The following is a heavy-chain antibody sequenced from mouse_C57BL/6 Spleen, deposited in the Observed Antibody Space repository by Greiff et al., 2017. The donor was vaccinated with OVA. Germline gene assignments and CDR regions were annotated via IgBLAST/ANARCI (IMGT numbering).Heavy chain of an antibody. Sequence: QVQLKESGAELARPGASVKLSCKASGYTFTSYGISWVKQRTGQGLEWIGEIYPRSGNTYYNEKFKGKATLTADKSSSTAYMELRSLTSEDSAVYFCARCPITTVVATRGYYFDYWGQGTTLTVSS. CDR3: ARCPITTVVATRGYYFDY. V-gene: IGHV1-81*01. J-gene: IGHJ2*01. CDR1: GYTFTSYG. D-gene: IGHD1-1*01. CDR2: IYPRSGNT.